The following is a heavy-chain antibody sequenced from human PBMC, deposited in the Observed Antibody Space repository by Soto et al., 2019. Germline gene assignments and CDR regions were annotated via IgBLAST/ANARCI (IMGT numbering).Heavy chain of an antibody. D-gene: IGHD3-3*01. V-gene: IGHV1-2*02. CDR2: INPNSGGS. CDR3: ARDYWSGDRYYYGMDV. J-gene: IGHJ6*02. CDR1: GYTFTGYY. Sequence: ASVKVSCKASGYTFTGYYIHWVRQAPGQRLEWMGYINPNSGGSNYAQKFQGRVTMTRDTSISTAYMELSRLRSDDTAVYFCARDYWSGDRYYYGMDVWGQGTTVTVSS.